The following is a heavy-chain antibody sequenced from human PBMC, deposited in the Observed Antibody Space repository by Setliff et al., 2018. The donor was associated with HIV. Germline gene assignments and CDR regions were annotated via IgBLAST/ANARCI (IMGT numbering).Heavy chain of an antibody. V-gene: IGHV3-30*02. CDR1: GFTFSNYG. Sequence: PGGSLRLSCAASGFTFSNYGMHWVRQAPGKGLEWVAFIRFDGYNKYYADSVKGLFTISRDNSKNTLYLQMNSLRAEDTAVYYCAKDYSSGSSGFWGYFYYYMDVWGRGTTVTVSS. CDR3: AKDYSSGSSGFWGYFYYYMDV. J-gene: IGHJ6*03. D-gene: IGHD3-22*01. CDR2: IRFDGYNK.